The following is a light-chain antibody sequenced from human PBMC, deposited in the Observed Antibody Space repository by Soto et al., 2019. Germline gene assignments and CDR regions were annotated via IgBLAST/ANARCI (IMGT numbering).Light chain of an antibody. CDR1: QSISSY. CDR2: AAS. Sequence: DIQMTQSPSSLSVSVVDRVTITCRASQSISSYLNWYQQKPGKAPKVLIYAASSLQSGVPSRFSGIGSGTDFTLSISSLQPEDFATYYCQQSYSGPLTFGGGTKVDI. CDR3: QQSYSGPLT. V-gene: IGKV1-39*01. J-gene: IGKJ4*01.